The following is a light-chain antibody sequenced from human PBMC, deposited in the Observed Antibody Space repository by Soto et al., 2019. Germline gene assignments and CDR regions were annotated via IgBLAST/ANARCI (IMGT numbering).Light chain of an antibody. CDR1: QSINTW. CDR2: KAS. J-gene: IGKJ4*01. V-gene: IGKV1-5*03. Sequence: DIQLTQSPSTLSASVGDTITITCRASQSINTWLAWYQQRPGKAPKLLIYKASSLGGGVPSRFSGSGSGTEFTLTISSLQPDDFGTYYCQQYDTSPLTFGGGTKVDI. CDR3: QQYDTSPLT.